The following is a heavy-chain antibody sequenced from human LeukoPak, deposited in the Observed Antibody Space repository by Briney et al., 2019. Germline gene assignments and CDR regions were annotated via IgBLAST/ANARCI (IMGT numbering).Heavy chain of an antibody. V-gene: IGHV4-59*12. CDR2: IYYSGST. Sequence: SETLSLTCTVSGGSISNYYWSWVRQHPGKGLEWMGYIYYSGSTNYNPSLKSRVTMSVDTSKNQFSLKLSSVTAADTAGYYCAREVVPAETCWFDPWGQGTLVTVSS. CDR1: GGSISNYY. J-gene: IGHJ5*02. D-gene: IGHD2-2*01. CDR3: AREVVPAETCWFDP.